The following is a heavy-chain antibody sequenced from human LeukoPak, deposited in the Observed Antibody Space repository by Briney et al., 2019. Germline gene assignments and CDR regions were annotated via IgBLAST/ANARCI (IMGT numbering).Heavy chain of an antibody. D-gene: IGHD4-23*01. CDR3: ARDYGGNSYYFDY. CDR2: IIPILGIA. CDR1: GYTFNSYG. J-gene: IGHJ4*02. V-gene: IGHV1-69*04. Sequence: ASVKVSCKASGYTFNSYGISWVRQAPGQGLEWMGRIIPILGIANYAQKFQGRVTITADKSTSTAYMELSSLRSEDTAVYYCARDYGGNSYYFDYWGQGTLVTVSS.